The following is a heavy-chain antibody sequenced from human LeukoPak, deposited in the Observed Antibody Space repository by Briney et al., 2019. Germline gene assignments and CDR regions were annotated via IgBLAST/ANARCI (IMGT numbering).Heavy chain of an antibody. V-gene: IGHV1-2*02. D-gene: IGHD5-12*01. Sequence: ASVTVSCTPSGYTFTAYYMHWVRQAPGQGLEWMGWINPNSGGTNYAQKFQGRVTITSQTSITTAYMETSELRFDDTTVYYCPRALLATIHLDYWGQGTLVSVSS. CDR2: INPNSGGT. J-gene: IGHJ4*02. CDR3: PRALLATIHLDY. CDR1: GYTFTAYY.